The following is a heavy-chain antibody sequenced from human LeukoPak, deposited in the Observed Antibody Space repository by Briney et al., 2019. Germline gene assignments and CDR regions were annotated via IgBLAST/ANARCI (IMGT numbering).Heavy chain of an antibody. Sequence: GGSLRLSCAASGFTFSSYSMNWVRQAPGKGLEWVSYISSSSSTIYYADSVKGRFTISRDNAKNSLYLQMNSLRAEDTAVYYCARGSGSIDYWDQGTLVTVSS. D-gene: IGHD1-26*01. CDR2: ISSSSSTI. J-gene: IGHJ4*02. CDR1: GFTFSSYS. V-gene: IGHV3-48*01. CDR3: ARGSGSIDY.